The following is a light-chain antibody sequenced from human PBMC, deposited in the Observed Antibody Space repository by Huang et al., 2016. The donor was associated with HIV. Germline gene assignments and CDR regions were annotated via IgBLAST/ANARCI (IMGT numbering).Light chain of an antibody. CDR1: QGVHNSY. CDR2: GAS. CDR3: QQYGTLPYT. V-gene: IGKV3-20*01. J-gene: IGKJ2*01. Sequence: EIVLTQSPFTLSLSPGEGASLSCRASQGVHNSYLAWSQQKPGQAPRLLIFGASNRATGVPHRFRGSESGTDFTLTISGLDPEDFAVYYCQQYGTLPYTFGQGTKLEI.